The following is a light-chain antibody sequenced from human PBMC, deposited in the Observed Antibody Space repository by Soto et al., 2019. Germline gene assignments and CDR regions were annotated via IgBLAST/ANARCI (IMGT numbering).Light chain of an antibody. CDR3: QQRGNWWT. CDR1: QSVSSY. V-gene: IGKV3-11*01. Sequence: PGEISTLSCRASQSVSSYLAWYQQKPGQAPRLLIYDASNRASGIPARFTGSGSGTDFTLTISSVEPEDSAVYYCQQRGNWWTFGQGTKVDI. CDR2: DAS. J-gene: IGKJ1*01.